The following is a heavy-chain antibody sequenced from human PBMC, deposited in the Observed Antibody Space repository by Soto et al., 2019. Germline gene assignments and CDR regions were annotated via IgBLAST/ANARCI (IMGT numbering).Heavy chain of an antibody. V-gene: IGHV3-23*01. CDR3: ASPYYYDSSGYSPYFDY. CDR1: GFTFSSYA. D-gene: IGHD3-22*01. J-gene: IGHJ4*02. CDR2: ISGSGGST. Sequence: GGSLRLSCAASGFTFSSYAMSWVRQAPGKGLEWVSAISGSGGSTYYADSVKGRFTISRDNSKNTLYLQMNSLRAEDTAVYYCASPYYYDSSGYSPYFDYWGQGTLVTVSS.